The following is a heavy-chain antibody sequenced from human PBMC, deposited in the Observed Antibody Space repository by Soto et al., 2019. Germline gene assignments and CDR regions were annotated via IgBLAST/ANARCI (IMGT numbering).Heavy chain of an antibody. CDR1: GFTFSSYA. J-gene: IGHJ6*02. Sequence: GGSLRLSCAASGFTFSSYAMSWVRQAPGKGLEWVSAISGSGGSTYYADSVKGRFTISRDNSKNTLYLQMNSLRAEDTAVYYCAKLYCXGDCYSDGPYYYYGMDVWGLGTTVTVSS. CDR3: AKLYCXGDCYSDGPYYYYGMDV. D-gene: IGHD2-21*02. V-gene: IGHV3-23*01. CDR2: ISGSGGST.